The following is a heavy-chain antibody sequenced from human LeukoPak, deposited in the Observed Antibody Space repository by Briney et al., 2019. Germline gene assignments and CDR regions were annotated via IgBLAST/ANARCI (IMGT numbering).Heavy chain of an antibody. D-gene: IGHD3-22*01. CDR1: GFTFDDYA. V-gene: IGHV3-9*01. CDR2: ISWNSGSI. Sequence: GRSLRLSCAASGFTFDDYAMHWVRQAPGKGLEWVSGISWNSGSIGYADSVKGRFTISRDNAKNSLYLQMNSLRAEDTALYYCATGYYDSSGYWGQGTLVTVSS. CDR3: ATGYYDSSGY. J-gene: IGHJ4*02.